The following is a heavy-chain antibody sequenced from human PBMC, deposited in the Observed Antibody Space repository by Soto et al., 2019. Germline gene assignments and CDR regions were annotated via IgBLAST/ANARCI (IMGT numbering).Heavy chain of an antibody. CDR2: IYYSGST. CDR3: ARAYTGRLPRRADYYYALDV. V-gene: IGHV4-31*03. Sequence: SETLSLTCTVSGGSISSGGYYWSWIRQRPGKGLEWIGYIYYSGSTYYNPSLKSRVTISVDTSKNQFSLKLSSVTVGDTAVYYCARAYTGRLPRRADYYYALDVWGQGIMVTVSS. D-gene: IGHD2-15*01. CDR1: GGSISSGGYY. J-gene: IGHJ6*02.